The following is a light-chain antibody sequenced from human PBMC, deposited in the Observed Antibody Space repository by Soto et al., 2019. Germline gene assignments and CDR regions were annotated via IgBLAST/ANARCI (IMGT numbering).Light chain of an antibody. CDR1: QSVLFSSNNKNY. Sequence: DIVMTQSPDSLAVSLGERATINCKSSQSVLFSSNNKNYLAWYKQKPGQPPKLLIYWASTRESGVPDRFSGSGSGTDFTLTISTLQAEDVAVYYCQQYYGTPWSFGQGTKVDIK. V-gene: IGKV4-1*01. J-gene: IGKJ1*01. CDR3: QQYYGTPWS. CDR2: WAS.